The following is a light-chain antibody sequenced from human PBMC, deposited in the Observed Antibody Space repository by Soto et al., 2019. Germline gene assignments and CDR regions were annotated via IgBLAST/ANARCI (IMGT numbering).Light chain of an antibody. CDR3: ASYTSTTTLV. V-gene: IGLV2-14*01. CDR1: ISDIGGYNF. Sequence: QSVLTQPASVSGSPGQSITISCTGTISDIGGYNFISWYQHHPGKAPKLVIYVVNNRPSGISYRFSGSKSGNTASLTISGLQAEDEADYYCASYTSTTTLVFGCGTKLTVL. CDR2: VVN. J-gene: IGLJ2*01.